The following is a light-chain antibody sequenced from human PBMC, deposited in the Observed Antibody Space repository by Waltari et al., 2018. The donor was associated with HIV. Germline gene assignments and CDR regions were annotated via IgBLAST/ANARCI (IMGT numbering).Light chain of an antibody. J-gene: IGLJ2*01. CDR3: QSYDNNNVI. Sequence: LTPPHSVSESPGKPVTISCTRHRSVLACTYLQWYQQRPGSAPTTVIYEHNQRPSGVSDRFSGSIDTSSNSASLTISGLKTEDEADYYCQSYDNNNVIFGGGTKLTVL. CDR2: EHN. V-gene: IGLV6-57*03. CDR1: RSVLACTY.